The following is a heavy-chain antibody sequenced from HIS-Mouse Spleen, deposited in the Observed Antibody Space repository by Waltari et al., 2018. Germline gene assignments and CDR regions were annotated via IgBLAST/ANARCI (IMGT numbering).Heavy chain of an antibody. CDR2: IYYSGST. V-gene: IGHV4-39*07. J-gene: IGHJ2*01. Sequence: QLQLQESGPGLVKPSETLSLTCTVSGVSLTSSSYYWGCIRQPPGKGLEWIGSIYYSGSTYYNPSLKSRVTISVDTSKNQFSLKLSSVTAADTAVYYCAREIPYSSNWYDWYFDLWGRGTLVTVSS. D-gene: IGHD6-13*01. CDR3: AREIPYSSNWYDWYFDL. CDR1: GVSLTSSSYY.